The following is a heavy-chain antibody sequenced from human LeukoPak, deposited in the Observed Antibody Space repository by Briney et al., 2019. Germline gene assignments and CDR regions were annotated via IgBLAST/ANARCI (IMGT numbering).Heavy chain of an antibody. CDR1: GFTLGSHD. V-gene: IGHV3-13*01. Sequence: GGSLRLSCTASGFTLGSHDMHWVRQTTGEGLQWVAAIASGFQTFYAGSVKGRFTVSREDAKKSLYLQMNSMRAGDTAVYYCVREARGYHYTYFDYWGQGTLVTVSS. J-gene: IGHJ4*02. CDR3: VREARGYHYTYFDY. D-gene: IGHD5-18*01. CDR2: IASGFQT.